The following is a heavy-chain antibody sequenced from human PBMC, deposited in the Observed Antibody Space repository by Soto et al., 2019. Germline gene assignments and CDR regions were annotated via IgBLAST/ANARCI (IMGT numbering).Heavy chain of an antibody. Sequence: GGSLRLSCAASGFTFSSYAMSWVRQAPGKGLEWVSAISGSGGSTYYADSVKGRFTISRDNSKNTLYLQMNSLRAEDTAVYYCAKDRHYDYVWGGYRHYGMDVWGQGTTVTVSS. CDR3: AKDRHYDYVWGGYRHYGMDV. V-gene: IGHV3-23*01. D-gene: IGHD3-16*02. CDR2: ISGSGGST. J-gene: IGHJ6*02. CDR1: GFTFSSYA.